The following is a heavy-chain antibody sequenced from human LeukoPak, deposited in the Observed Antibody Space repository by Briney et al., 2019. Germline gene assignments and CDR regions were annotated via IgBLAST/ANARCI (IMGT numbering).Heavy chain of an antibody. J-gene: IGHJ4*02. CDR2: IWYDGSNK. D-gene: IGHD1-26*01. CDR3: ARAGVGAIYYFDY. V-gene: IGHV3-33*01. Sequence: PGGSLRLSSAASGFTFSNYGMHWVRQAPGKGLEWVALIWYDGSNKYYADSVRGRFTISRDNSKNTLYLQMKSLRVEDTAVYYCARAGVGAIYYFDYWGQGTLVTVSS. CDR1: GFTFSNYG.